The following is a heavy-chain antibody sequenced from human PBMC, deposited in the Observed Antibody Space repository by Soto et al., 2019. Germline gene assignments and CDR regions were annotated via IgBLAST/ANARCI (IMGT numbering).Heavy chain of an antibody. D-gene: IGHD2-8*01. CDR1: GYTFTGYY. CDR2: INPNSGGT. V-gene: IGHV1-2*04. J-gene: IGHJ4*02. Sequence: ASVKVSCKASGYTFTGYYMHWVRQAPGQGLEWMGWINPNSGGTNYAQKFQGWVTMTRDTSISTAYMELSRLRSDDTAVYYCARDNGVGGYQNFDYWAREPWSPSPQ. CDR3: ARDNGVGGYQNFDY.